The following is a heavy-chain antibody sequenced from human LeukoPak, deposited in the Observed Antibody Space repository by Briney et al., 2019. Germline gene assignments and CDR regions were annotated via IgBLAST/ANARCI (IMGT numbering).Heavy chain of an antibody. D-gene: IGHD6-13*01. CDR3: TTASGSSSLDY. V-gene: IGHV3-74*01. CDR2: INSDGSYI. Sequence: GGSLRLSCAASGFTFSSYWMHWVRQAPGKGLVWVSRINSDGSYINYADSVKGRFTISRDNAKNTLYLQMNSLKTEDTAVYYCTTASGSSSLDYWGQGTLVTVSS. J-gene: IGHJ4*02. CDR1: GFTFSSYW.